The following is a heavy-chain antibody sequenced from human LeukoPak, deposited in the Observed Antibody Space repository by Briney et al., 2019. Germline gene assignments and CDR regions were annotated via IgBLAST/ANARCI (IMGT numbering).Heavy chain of an antibody. CDR1: GFTFNNYA. CDR3: AKARGSDWYFFDY. CDR2: FSGSADIT. D-gene: IGHD6-19*01. V-gene: IGHV3-23*01. J-gene: IGHJ4*02. Sequence: GGSMRLSSAASGFTFNNYAMSWVRQAPGKGLEWVSCFSGSADITYFPDSVTGRFTSSRDSSKNTRYLHMNSRRVEDTAIYYCAKARGSDWYFFDYWGQGTLVTVSS.